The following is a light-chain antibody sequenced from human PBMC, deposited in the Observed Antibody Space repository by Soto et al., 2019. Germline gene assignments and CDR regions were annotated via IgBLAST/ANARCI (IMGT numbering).Light chain of an antibody. Sequence: EIVLTQSPGTLSLSPGERATLSCWASQSISSNYLAWYQQKPGRPPRLLISGSSIRATGIPKRFSGSASGTNFTLTISSLEPEDFAVYYCQQYGRSPFTFGPGTKVDIK. CDR1: QSISSNY. V-gene: IGKV3-20*01. J-gene: IGKJ3*01. CDR3: QQYGRSPFT. CDR2: GSS.